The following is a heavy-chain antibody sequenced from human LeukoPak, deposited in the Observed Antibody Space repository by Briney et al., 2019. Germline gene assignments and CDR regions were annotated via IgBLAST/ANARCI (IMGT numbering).Heavy chain of an antibody. D-gene: IGHD1-26*01. Sequence: ASVKVSCKTSGYTFTDYGISWVRQAPGQGPEWMGWISGYNGNTNYVQKFQGRVTMITDTSTSTAYMELSSLRSEDTAVYYCARSRGSVGNWFDPWGQGTLVTVSS. CDR2: ISGYNGNT. CDR3: ARSRGSVGNWFDP. J-gene: IGHJ5*02. CDR1: GYTFTDYG. V-gene: IGHV1-18*01.